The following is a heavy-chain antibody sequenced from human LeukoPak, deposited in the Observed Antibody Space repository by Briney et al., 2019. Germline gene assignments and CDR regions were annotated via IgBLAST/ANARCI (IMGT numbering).Heavy chain of an antibody. CDR2: LNPKSGGT. Sequence: ASVKVSCKASGYSFTGHYIHWVRQAPGQGLEWMGWLNPKSGGTNYAQKFQGRVTMTRDTSITTAFMELSRLISDDTAVYYCARDRTTNHDYYYYMDVWGRGTTVTVSS. CDR1: GYSFTGHY. V-gene: IGHV1-2*02. CDR3: ARDRTTNHDYYYYMDV. J-gene: IGHJ6*03. D-gene: IGHD1-14*01.